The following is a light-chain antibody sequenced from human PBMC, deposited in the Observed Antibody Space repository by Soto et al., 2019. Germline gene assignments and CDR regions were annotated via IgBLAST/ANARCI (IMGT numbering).Light chain of an antibody. CDR1: SSDVGGYNY. J-gene: IGLJ3*02. V-gene: IGLV2-8*01. Sequence: QSVLTQPPSASGSPGQSVTISCTGTSSDVGGYNYVSWYQQHPGKAPKLIIYEVTQRPSGVPDRFSGSKSGNTASLTVSGLQNEDEADYYCSSYAGSDNFGVFGGGTKLTVL. CDR3: SSYAGSDNFGV. CDR2: EVT.